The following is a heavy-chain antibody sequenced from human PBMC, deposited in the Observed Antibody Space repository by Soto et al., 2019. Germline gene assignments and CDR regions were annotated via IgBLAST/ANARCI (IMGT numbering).Heavy chain of an antibody. CDR2: IYYSVST. Sequence: LTCTVSGGSINSGTYYWSCIRQHPGKCLEWIGYIYYSVSTYYNPSLRSRVTISSDSSKNHFSLRLSSVTAADTAVYYCVRGSSSYQFDYWGQGALVTVSS. CDR1: GGSINSGTYY. D-gene: IGHD6-6*01. CDR3: VRGSSSYQFDY. V-gene: IGHV4-31*03. J-gene: IGHJ4*02.